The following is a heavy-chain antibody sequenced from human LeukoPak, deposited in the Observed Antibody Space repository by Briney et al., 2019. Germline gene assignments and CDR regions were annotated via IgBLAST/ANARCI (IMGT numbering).Heavy chain of an antibody. CDR1: GGTFSNYV. D-gene: IGHD3-3*01. Sequence: AAVKGSFMASGGTFSNYVISWVRQAPGQGVEWMGGIIPIFGTANYAQKLQDRVTLSMEKSTSTAYMELSSLRPEDTAVYYCARGPTDYDFWSGYSKEYYYYMDVWGTGTTVTVSS. CDR2: IIPIFGTA. V-gene: IGHV1-69*05. CDR3: ARGPTDYDFWSGYSKEYYYYMDV. J-gene: IGHJ6*03.